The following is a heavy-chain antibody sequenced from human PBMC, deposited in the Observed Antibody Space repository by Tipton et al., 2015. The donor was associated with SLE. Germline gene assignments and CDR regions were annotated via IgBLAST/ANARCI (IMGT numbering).Heavy chain of an antibody. CDR1: GGSISSSSYY. CDR3: AREGKAMVPFDY. D-gene: IGHD5-18*01. CDR2: IYYSGST. J-gene: IGHJ4*02. V-gene: IGHV4-39*02. Sequence: TLSLTCTVSGGSISSSSYYWGWIRQPPGKGLEWIGSIYYSGSTYYNPSLKSRVTISVDTSKNQFSLKLSSVTAADTVVYYCAREGKAMVPFDYWGQGTLVTVSS.